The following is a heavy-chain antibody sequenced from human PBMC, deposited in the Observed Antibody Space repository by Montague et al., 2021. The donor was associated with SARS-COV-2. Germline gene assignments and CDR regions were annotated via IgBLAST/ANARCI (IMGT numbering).Heavy chain of an antibody. V-gene: IGHV4-34*01. Sequence: SETLSLTCAVSGGSFTDYYWAWIRQPPGKGLEWIGQIHHSGSTNYNPSLQGRLSTSADTSKKQFTLSLSSVTAADTAGYYCARVKGILHYVLSLDVWGQGTTVTVSS. D-gene: IGHD2-15*01. CDR3: ARVKGILHYVLSLDV. J-gene: IGHJ6*02. CDR1: GGSFTDYY. CDR2: IHHSGST.